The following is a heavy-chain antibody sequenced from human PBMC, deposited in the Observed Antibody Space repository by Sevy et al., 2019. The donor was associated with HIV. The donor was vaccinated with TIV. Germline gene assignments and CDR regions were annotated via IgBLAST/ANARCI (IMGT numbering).Heavy chain of an antibody. J-gene: IGHJ6*02. D-gene: IGHD6-6*01. CDR2: INHSGST. Sequence: ETLSLTCAVYGGSFSGYYWSWIRQPPGKGLEWIGEINHSGSTNYNPSLKSRVTISVDTSKNQFSLKLSSVTAADTAVYYCASLAARRHQDYYYYGMDVWGQGTTVTVSS. CDR3: ASLAARRHQDYYYYGMDV. CDR1: GGSFSGYY. V-gene: IGHV4-34*01.